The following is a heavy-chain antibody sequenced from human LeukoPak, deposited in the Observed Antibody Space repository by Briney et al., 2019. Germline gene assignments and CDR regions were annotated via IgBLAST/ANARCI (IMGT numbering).Heavy chain of an antibody. CDR1: GFTFSSYA. J-gene: IGHJ3*02. CDR2: ISYDGSNK. Sequence: QAGGSLRLSCAASGFTFSSYAMHWVRQAPGKGLEWVAVISYDGSNKYYADSVKGRFTISRDNSKNTLYLQMNSLRAEDTAVYYCASRAFDIWGQGTMVTVSS. V-gene: IGHV3-30*04. CDR3: ASRAFDI.